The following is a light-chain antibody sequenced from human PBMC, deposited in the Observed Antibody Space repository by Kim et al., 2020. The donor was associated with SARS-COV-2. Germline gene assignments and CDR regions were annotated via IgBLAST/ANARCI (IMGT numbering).Light chain of an antibody. CDR1: NSNMGNNY. J-gene: IGLJ2*01. CDR3: GTWDSSLSAVV. Sequence: GQMVTTSCSGSNSNMGNNYVSWYQQLPGPAPKLLIYDNNKRPSGIPDRFSGSKSGTSATLGITGLQTGDEADYYCGTWDSSLSAVVFGGGTQLTVL. CDR2: DNN. V-gene: IGLV1-51*01.